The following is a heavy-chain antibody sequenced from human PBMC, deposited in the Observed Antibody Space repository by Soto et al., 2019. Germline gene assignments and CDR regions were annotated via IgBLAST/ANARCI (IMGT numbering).Heavy chain of an antibody. V-gene: IGHV1-18*01. J-gene: IGHJ4*02. CDR1: GYTFTSYD. Sequence: QVQLVQSGAEVKKPGASVKVSCKASGYTFTSYDIYWVRQAPGQGLEWMGWSSAYNGNTNYAQKLQGRVTMTTDTSTSTAYMELRSLRSDDTAVYYCAREEGADSCGYKAFSSLFDYWGQGTLVTVSS. CDR3: AREEGADSCGYKAFSSLFDY. D-gene: IGHD3-22*01. CDR2: SSAYNGNT.